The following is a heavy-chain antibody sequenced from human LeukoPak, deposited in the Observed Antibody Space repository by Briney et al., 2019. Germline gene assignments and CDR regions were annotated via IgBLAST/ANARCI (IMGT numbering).Heavy chain of an antibody. J-gene: IGHJ4*02. CDR1: GFTFSSYA. CDR3: AKDHNSKGPRYDMMWGY. D-gene: IGHD3-9*01. V-gene: IGHV3-23*01. Sequence: PGGSLRLSCAASGFTFSSYAMSWVRQAPGKGLEWVSAISGSGGSTYYADSVKGRFTISRDNSKNTLYLQMNSLRAEDTAVYYCAKDHNSKGPRYDMMWGYWGQGTLVTVSS. CDR2: ISGSGGST.